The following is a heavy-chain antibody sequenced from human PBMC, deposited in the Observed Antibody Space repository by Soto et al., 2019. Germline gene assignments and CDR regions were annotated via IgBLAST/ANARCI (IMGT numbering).Heavy chain of an antibody. CDR3: AKGTFNYYGSGPYYGMDV. V-gene: IGHV4-59*01. J-gene: IGHJ6*02. CDR1: GGSISSYY. D-gene: IGHD3-10*01. CDR2: IYYSGST. Sequence: SETLSLTCTVSGGSISSYYWSWIRQPPGKGLEWIGYIYYSGSTNYNPSLKSRVTISVDTSKNQFSLKLSSVTAEDTAVYYCAKGTFNYYGSGPYYGMDVWGQGTTVTVSS.